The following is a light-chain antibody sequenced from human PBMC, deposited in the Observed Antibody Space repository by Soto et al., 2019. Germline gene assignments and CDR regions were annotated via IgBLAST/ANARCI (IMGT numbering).Light chain of an antibody. CDR1: QAISSY. Sequence: DLQMTQSPSTLSAAVGDRVSITCRASQAISSYLAWYQQKPGRAPKLLIYAASTLQSGVPSRFSGSGSGTEFTLTITSLQPEDFATYYCQQLNSFPITLGQGTRLEIK. CDR3: QQLNSFPIT. J-gene: IGKJ5*01. V-gene: IGKV1-9*01. CDR2: AAS.